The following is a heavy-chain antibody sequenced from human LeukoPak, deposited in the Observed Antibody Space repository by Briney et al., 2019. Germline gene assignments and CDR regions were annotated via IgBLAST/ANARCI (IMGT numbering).Heavy chain of an antibody. V-gene: IGHV1-2*02. J-gene: IGHJ1*01. CDR1: VYTLTGYY. CDR2: IKTNSGGT. CDR3: ARGFTGTNMIVVSEYFQH. Sequence: GSVKVSCKASVYTLTGYYMHWVRQAPGQGLEWMGWIKTNSGGTNYAQKFQGRVTMTRDTSISTAYMELTTLRSDDTAIYYCARGFTGTNMIVVSEYFQHWGQGTLVTVSS. D-gene: IGHD3-22*01.